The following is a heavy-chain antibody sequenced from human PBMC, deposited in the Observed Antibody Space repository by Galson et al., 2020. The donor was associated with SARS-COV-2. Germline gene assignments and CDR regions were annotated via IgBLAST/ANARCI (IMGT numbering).Heavy chain of an antibody. CDR1: GGTFSSYA. J-gene: IGHJ6*02. V-gene: IGHV1-69*13. D-gene: IGHD3-3*01. Sequence: SVKVSCKASGGTFSSYAISWVRQAPGQGLEWMGGIITIFGTANYAQKSQGRVTITADESTSTAYLELSSLRTEDAAVYYCARVSGYDFFPYGMDVWCQGTTVTVSS. CDR2: IITIFGTA. CDR3: ARVSGYDFFPYGMDV.